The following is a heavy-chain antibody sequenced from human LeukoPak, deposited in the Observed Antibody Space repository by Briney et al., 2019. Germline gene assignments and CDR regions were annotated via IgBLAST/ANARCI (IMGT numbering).Heavy chain of an antibody. CDR2: ISSSSSTI. CDR1: GFTFSSYG. CDR3: ARHRFDP. J-gene: IGHJ5*02. Sequence: GGSLRLSCAASGFTFSSYGMHWVRQAPGKGLEWVSYISSSSSTIYYADSVKGRFTISRDNAKNSLYLQMNSLRAEDTAVYYCARHRFDPWGQGTLVTVSS. V-gene: IGHV3-48*01.